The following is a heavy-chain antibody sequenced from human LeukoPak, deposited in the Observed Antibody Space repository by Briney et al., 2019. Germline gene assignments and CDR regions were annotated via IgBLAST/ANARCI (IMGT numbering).Heavy chain of an antibody. D-gene: IGHD3-10*01. CDR2: IIPIFGTA. CDR1: GYTFTSYG. CDR3: ASLAQGYYGSGSYPGY. Sequence: SVKVSCKASGYTFTSYGISWVRQAPGQGLEWMGGIIPIFGTANYAQKFQGRVTITTDESTSTAYMELSSLRSEDTAVYYCASLAQGYYGSGSYPGYWGQGTLVTVSS. V-gene: IGHV1-69*05. J-gene: IGHJ4*02.